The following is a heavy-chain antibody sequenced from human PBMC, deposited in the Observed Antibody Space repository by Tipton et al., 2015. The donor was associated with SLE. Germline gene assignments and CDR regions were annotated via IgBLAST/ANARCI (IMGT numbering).Heavy chain of an antibody. D-gene: IGHD6-19*01. CDR3: ARFKIAVATYYFDY. CDR1: GGSISSYY. V-gene: IGHV4-4*07. Sequence: LRLSCTVSGGSISSYYWSWIRQPAGGGLEWIGRIYTNENTNYNPSLKSRVTMSVDTSKNQFSLRLSSVTAADTAVYYCARFKIAVATYYFDYWGQGTLVTVSS. CDR2: IYTNENT. J-gene: IGHJ4*02.